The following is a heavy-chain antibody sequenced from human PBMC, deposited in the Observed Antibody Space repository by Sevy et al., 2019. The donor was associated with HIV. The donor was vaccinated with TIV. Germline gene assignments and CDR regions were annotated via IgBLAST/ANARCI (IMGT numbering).Heavy chain of an antibody. D-gene: IGHD3-10*01. J-gene: IGHJ6*02. CDR2: IKQDGREK. CDR3: ARSYFGSGTSYGMDV. Sequence: GGSLRLSCAASGFTFSSYWMSWVRQAPGKGLEWVANIKQDGREKYYVDSGKGRFTISRDKAKGSLYLQWNSLRAEDTAIYSCARSYFGSGTSYGMDVWGQGTTVTVSS. V-gene: IGHV3-7*01. CDR1: GFTFSSYW.